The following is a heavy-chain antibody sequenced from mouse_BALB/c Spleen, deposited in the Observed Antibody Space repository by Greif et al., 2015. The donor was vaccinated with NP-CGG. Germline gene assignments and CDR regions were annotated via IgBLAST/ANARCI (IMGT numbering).Heavy chain of an antibody. CDR3: ARDRGRYYAMDY. V-gene: IGHV5-6-3*01. CDR1: GFTFSSYG. J-gene: IGHJ4*01. CDR2: INSNGGST. Sequence: EVKVVESGGGLVQPGGSLKLSCAASGFTFSSYGMSWVRQTPDKRLELVATINSNGGSTYYPDSVKGRFTISRDNAKNTLYLQMSSLKSEDTAMYYCARDRGRYYAMDYWGQGTSVTVSS.